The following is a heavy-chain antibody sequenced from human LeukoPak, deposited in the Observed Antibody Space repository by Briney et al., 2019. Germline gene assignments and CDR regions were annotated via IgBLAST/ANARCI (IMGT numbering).Heavy chain of an antibody. CDR2: IYPGDSNT. J-gene: IGHJ4*02. Sequence: GASLKISCKRSGYSFTCYWIGWVRQLPGKGLEWMGIIYPGDSNTRYSPSFQGQVTISADKSISSAYLQWSSLKASDTAMYYCARQARYSSSADRDYWGQGTLVT. D-gene: IGHD6-6*01. CDR3: ARQARYSSSADRDY. V-gene: IGHV5-51*01. CDR1: GYSFTCYW.